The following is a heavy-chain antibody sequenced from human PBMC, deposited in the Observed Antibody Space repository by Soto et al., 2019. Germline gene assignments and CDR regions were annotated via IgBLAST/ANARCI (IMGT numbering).Heavy chain of an antibody. Sequence: QVQLQQWGAGLLKPSETLSLTCAVYGGSFSGYYWNWIRQPPGKGLEWIGEINHSGSTNYNPSLKSRVTISLDASKNQFSLKLGSVTAADTAVYDCARGWGRIFDYWGQGTLVTVSS. CDR3: ARGWGRIFDY. D-gene: IGHD7-27*01. CDR1: GGSFSGYY. J-gene: IGHJ4*02. CDR2: INHSGST. V-gene: IGHV4-34*01.